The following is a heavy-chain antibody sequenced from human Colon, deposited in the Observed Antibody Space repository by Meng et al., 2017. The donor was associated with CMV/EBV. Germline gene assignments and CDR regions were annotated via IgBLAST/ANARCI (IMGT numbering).Heavy chain of an antibody. J-gene: IGHJ6*02. Sequence: SEILSFTCNVPGGSINDFYWSWIRQPPGKGLEWIGYTYYSGSTHYNPSLKSRVTISIDTSKKHFSLRLSSVTAADTAVYYCARDTFDRRNGMDVWGQGTSVTVSS. CDR2: TYYSGST. V-gene: IGHV4-59*01. CDR1: GGSINDFY. CDR3: ARDTFDRRNGMDV. D-gene: IGHD3-10*01.